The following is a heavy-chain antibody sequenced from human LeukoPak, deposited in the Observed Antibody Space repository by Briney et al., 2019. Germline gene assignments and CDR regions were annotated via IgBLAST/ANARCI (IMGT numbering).Heavy chain of an antibody. Sequence: SETLSLTCTVSGGSISSGGYYWSWIRQHPGKGLEWIGYIYYSGSTYYNPSLKSRVTISVDTSKNQFSLNLSSVTAADTAVYYCARGLAATGTDYWGQGTLVTVSS. CDR3: ARGLAATGTDY. J-gene: IGHJ4*02. CDR2: IYYSGST. D-gene: IGHD6-13*01. V-gene: IGHV4-31*03. CDR1: GGSISSGGYY.